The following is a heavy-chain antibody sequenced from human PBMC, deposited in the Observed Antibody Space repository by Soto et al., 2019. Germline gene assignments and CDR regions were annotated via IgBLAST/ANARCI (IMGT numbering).Heavy chain of an antibody. CDR3: ARGIPQGGGDIVVVVAAAGWHFDY. J-gene: IGHJ4*02. Sequence: GGSLRLSCAASGFTFSRYWMSWVRQAPGKGLEWVANIKQDGSEKYYVDSVKGRFTISRDNAKNSLYLQMNSLRAEDTAVYYCARGIPQGGGDIVVVVAAAGWHFDYWGQGTLVTVSS. D-gene: IGHD2-15*01. CDR2: IKQDGSEK. CDR1: GFTFSRYW. V-gene: IGHV3-7*01.